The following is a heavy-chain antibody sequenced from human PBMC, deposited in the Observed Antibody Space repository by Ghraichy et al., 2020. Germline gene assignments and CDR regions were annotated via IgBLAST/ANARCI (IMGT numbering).Heavy chain of an antibody. J-gene: IGHJ4*02. V-gene: IGHV3-7*01. Sequence: GGSLRLSCAASGFTFSSNWMSWVRQAPGKGLEWVANINQDGNKKYYVDSVKGRFTISRDNAKNSLYLQMNSLRVEDAAVYYCARDDGYNLGYWGQGTLVTVSS. CDR3: ARDDGYNLGY. D-gene: IGHD5-24*01. CDR2: INQDGNKK. CDR1: GFTFSSNW.